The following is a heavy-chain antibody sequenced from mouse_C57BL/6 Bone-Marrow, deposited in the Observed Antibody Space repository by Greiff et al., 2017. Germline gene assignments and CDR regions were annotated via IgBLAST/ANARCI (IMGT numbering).Heavy chain of an antibody. CDR2: IDPSDSYT. D-gene: IGHD2-2*01. Sequence: QVQLQQPGAELVKPGASVKLSCKASGYTFTSYWMQWVKQRPGQGLEWIGEIDPSDSYTNYNQKFKGKATLTVDTSSSTAYMQLSSLTSEDSAVYYCARYYGYPWFAYWGQGTLVTASA. CDR1: GYTFTSYW. CDR3: ARYYGYPWFAY. J-gene: IGHJ3*01. V-gene: IGHV1-50*01.